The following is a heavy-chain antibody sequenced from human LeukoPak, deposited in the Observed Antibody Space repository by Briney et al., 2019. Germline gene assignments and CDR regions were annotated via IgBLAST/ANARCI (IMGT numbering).Heavy chain of an antibody. CDR3: ARYYYDSSGYYQTGGYFDY. Sequence: SETLSLTCTVSGYSISSGYYWGWIRQPPGKGLEWIGSIYHSGSTYYNPSLKSRVTISVDTSKNQFSLKLSSVTAAGTAVYYCARYYYDSSGYYQTGGYFDYWGQGTLVTVSS. D-gene: IGHD3-22*01. CDR1: GYSISSGYY. J-gene: IGHJ4*02. CDR2: IYHSGST. V-gene: IGHV4-38-2*02.